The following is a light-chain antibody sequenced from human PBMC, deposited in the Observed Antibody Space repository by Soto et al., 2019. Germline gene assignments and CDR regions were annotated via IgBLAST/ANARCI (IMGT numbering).Light chain of an antibody. J-gene: IGKJ2*01. V-gene: IGKV3-20*01. CDR2: GGS. CDR3: QQYNNWPPEYI. CDR1: QSVTNSR. Sequence: EIVLTQSPGTLSLSPGERATLSCRASQSVTNSRLAWYQQKPGQAPKVLIYGGSNRATGIPDRFSGSGSGTDFTLTISRLEPEDFAVYYCQQYNNWPPEYIFGQGTKLEIK.